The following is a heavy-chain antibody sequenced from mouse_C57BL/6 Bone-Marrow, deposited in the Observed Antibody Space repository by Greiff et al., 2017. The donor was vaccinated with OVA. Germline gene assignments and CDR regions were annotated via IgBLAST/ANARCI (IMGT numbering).Heavy chain of an antibody. J-gene: IGHJ2*01. V-gene: IGHV1-54*01. CDR1: GYAFTNYL. CDR2: INPGSGGT. D-gene: IGHD4-1*01. Sequence: VKLQQSGAELVRPGTSVKVSCKASGYAFTNYLIEWVKQRPGQGLEWIGVINPGSGGTNYNEKFKGKATLTADKSSSTAYMQLSSLTSEDSAVYFCARGVGTEGYYFDYWGQGTTLTVSS. CDR3: ARGVGTEGYYFDY.